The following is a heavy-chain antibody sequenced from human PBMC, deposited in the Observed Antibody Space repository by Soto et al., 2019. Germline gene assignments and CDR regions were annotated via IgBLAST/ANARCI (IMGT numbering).Heavy chain of an antibody. J-gene: IGHJ3*02. CDR2: VTGSGSST. CDR3: AKDLNFRVYSSGWDRDAFEI. CDR1: GFTFSSFD. Sequence: GGSLRLSCAASGFTFSSFDMNWVRQAPGKGLEWFSTVTGSGSSTYYADSVKGRFTISRDNSKNTLYLQMNSLRAEDTAVYYCAKDLNFRVYSSGWDRDAFEIWGQGSMVTVAS. V-gene: IGHV3-23*01. D-gene: IGHD6-19*01.